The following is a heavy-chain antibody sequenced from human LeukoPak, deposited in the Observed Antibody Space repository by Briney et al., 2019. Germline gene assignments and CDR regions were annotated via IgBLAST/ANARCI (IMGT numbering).Heavy chain of an antibody. V-gene: IGHV1-46*01. D-gene: IGHD3-10*01. Sequence: GASVKVSCKASGYTFTSYYMHWVRQAPGQGLKWMGIINPSGGSTGYAQKFQGRVTMTRDTSTSTVYMELSSLRSEDTAVYYCARRLGSGKGWFDPWGQGTLVTVSS. CDR2: INPSGGST. J-gene: IGHJ5*02. CDR3: ARRLGSGKGWFDP. CDR1: GYTFTSYY.